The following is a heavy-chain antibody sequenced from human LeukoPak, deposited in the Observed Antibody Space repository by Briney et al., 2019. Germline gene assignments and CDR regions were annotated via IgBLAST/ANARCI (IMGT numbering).Heavy chain of an antibody. D-gene: IGHD6-19*01. Sequence: SETLSLTCTVSGGSISSGGYYWSWIRQHPGKGLEWIGYIYYSGSTYYNPSLKSRVTISVDTSKNQFSLKLSSVTAADTAVYYCARVGMRSGWYGPSYLKNWFDPWGQGTLVTVSS. V-gene: IGHV4-31*03. CDR2: IYYSGST. CDR3: ARVGMRSGWYGPSYLKNWFDP. J-gene: IGHJ5*02. CDR1: GGSISSGGYY.